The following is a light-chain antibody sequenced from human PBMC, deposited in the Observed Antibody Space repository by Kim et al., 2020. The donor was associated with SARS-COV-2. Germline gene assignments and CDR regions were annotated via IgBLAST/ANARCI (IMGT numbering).Light chain of an antibody. V-gene: IGLV2-23*02. J-gene: IGLJ1*01. Sequence: QSALTQPASVSGSPGQSITISCTGTSSDVGSYNLVSWYQQHPGKAPKLMIYEVTKRPSGVSNRFSGSKSGNTASLTISGLQAGDEADYYCCSYADSSAYVFGTGTKVTVL. CDR3: CSYADSSAYV. CDR1: SSDVGSYNL. CDR2: EVT.